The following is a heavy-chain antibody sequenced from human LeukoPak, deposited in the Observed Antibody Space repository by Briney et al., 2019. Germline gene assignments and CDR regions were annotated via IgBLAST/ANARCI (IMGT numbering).Heavy chain of an antibody. CDR2: ISPSGGST. CDR1: GYTFTSNY. D-gene: IGHD6-13*01. Sequence: ASVKVSCKAFGYTFTSNYMHWVRRAPGQGPEWMGVISPSGGSTTYAQKFQGRVTLTRDMSTSTDYLELSSLRAEDTAVYYCAKEGYSRGYYSYYYMDVWGKGTTVTVSS. V-gene: IGHV1-46*01. J-gene: IGHJ6*03. CDR3: AKEGYSRGYYSYYYMDV.